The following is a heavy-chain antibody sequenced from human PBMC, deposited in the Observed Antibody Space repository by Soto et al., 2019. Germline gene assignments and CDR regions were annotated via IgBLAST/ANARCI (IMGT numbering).Heavy chain of an antibody. CDR3: ASDSGYGSVTSVNHYLDY. CDR1: GSTFGSYW. CDR2: IKWDASEK. D-gene: IGHD3-10*01. V-gene: IGHV3-7*01. J-gene: IGHJ4*01. Sequence: PGGALRLSCAASGSTFGSYWMSWVRQAPGKGLEWLATIKWDASEKKYVDTVKGRFTMSRDNAKNSLYLQMDSLRAEDTAVSYCASDSGYGSVTSVNHYLDYWGHGTLVTVSS.